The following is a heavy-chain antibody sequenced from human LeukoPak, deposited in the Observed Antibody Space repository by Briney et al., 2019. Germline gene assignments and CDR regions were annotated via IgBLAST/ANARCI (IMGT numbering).Heavy chain of an antibody. CDR2: INTNSGGT. J-gene: IGHJ4*02. D-gene: IGHD3-10*01. Sequence: ASVKVSCKASGYTFTVNYMHWVRQAPGQGLEWIGWINTNSGGTNYAQKFQGRVTMTRDTSISTAYMELNRLTSDDTAVYYCARDFYYSGSGAFDLWGQGALVTVSS. CDR3: ARDFYYSGSGAFDL. V-gene: IGHV1-2*02. CDR1: GYTFTVNY.